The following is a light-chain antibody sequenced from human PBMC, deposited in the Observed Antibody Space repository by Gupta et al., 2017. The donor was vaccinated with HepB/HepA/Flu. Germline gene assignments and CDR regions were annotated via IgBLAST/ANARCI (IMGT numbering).Light chain of an antibody. Sequence: SYVVTQPHSVSVAPGKTASITCGGNNIGTKGVHWYQQKPGQAPVMVIYNDRDRPTGIPERFSGSNSGSTATITISRVEAGDEAEYYCQVWDRSNDPAVLGGGTKLTVL. CDR3: QVWDRSNDPAV. J-gene: IGLJ2*01. V-gene: IGLV3-21*04. CDR1: NIGTKG. CDR2: NDR.